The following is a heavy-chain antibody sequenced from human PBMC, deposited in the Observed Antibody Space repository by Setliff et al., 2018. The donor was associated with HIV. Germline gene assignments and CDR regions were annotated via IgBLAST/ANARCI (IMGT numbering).Heavy chain of an antibody. Sequence: PSETLSLTCTVSGGSISSYYWSWIRQPPGKGLEWIGYIYYSGSTNYNPSLKSRVTISVDTSKNQFSLKLSSVTAADTAVYYCARGAELLWFGELHNIPYFDYWGQGTLGTVSS. CDR1: GGSISSYY. V-gene: IGHV4-59*01. CDR2: IYYSGST. J-gene: IGHJ4*02. CDR3: ARGAELLWFGELHNIPYFDY. D-gene: IGHD3-10*01.